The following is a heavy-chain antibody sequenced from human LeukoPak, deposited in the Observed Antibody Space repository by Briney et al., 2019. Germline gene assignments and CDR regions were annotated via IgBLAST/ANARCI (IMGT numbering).Heavy chain of an antibody. V-gene: IGHV3-53*01. CDR1: GFTVSSNY. Sequence: GGSLRLSCAASGFTVSSNYMSWVRQAPGKGLEWVSVIYSGGSTYYADSVKDRFTISRDNSKNTLYLQMNSLRAEDTAVYYCARDLTGTTRDYWGQGTLVTVSS. J-gene: IGHJ4*02. CDR2: IYSGGST. CDR3: ARDLTGTTRDY. D-gene: IGHD1-7*01.